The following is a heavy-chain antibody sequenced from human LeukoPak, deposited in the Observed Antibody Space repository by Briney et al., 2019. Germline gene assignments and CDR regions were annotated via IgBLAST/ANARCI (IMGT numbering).Heavy chain of an antibody. J-gene: IGHJ4*02. CDR3: ARGACSGGSCYLNTSPFDY. CDR2: IIPIFGTA. Sequence: SVKVSCKASGGTFSSYAISWVRQAPGQGLEWMGGIIPIFGTANYAQKFQGRVTITADESTSTAYMELSSLRSEDTAVYYCARGACSGGSCYLNTSPFDYWGPGTLVAVSS. D-gene: IGHD2-15*01. V-gene: IGHV1-69*13. CDR1: GGTFSSYA.